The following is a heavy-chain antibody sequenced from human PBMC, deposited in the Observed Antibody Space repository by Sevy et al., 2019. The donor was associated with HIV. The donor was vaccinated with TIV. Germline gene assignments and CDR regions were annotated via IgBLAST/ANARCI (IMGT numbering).Heavy chain of an antibody. J-gene: IGHJ3*02. CDR2: VSYDGADT. CDR3: ARFPPQRAFDI. Sequence: GGSLRLSCAASGSTFSNYAMHWVRQTPDRGLEWVAVVSYDGADTSYADSVKGRFTVSRDNSKSTLYLQMNSLRVDDSAVYFCARFPPQRAFDIWGQGTTFTVSS. V-gene: IGHV3-30*04. CDR1: GSTFSNYA.